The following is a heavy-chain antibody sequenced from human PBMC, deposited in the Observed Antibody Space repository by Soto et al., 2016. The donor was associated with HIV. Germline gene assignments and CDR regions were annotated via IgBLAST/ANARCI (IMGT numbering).Heavy chain of an antibody. J-gene: IGHJ4*02. V-gene: IGHV4-39*01. CDR1: DGSISRSSYY. CDR3: ARHIPLFDYDSREVYFDF. D-gene: IGHD3-22*01. Sequence: QLQLQESGPGLVKISETLSLTCTVSDGSISRSSYYWGWVRQPPGKGLEWIGSIYYTGKTYYNPSLKSRVTISGDTSKNQFSLNLRSVTAADTAVYYCARHIPLFDYDSREVYFDFWGQGALVTVSS. CDR2: IYYTGKT.